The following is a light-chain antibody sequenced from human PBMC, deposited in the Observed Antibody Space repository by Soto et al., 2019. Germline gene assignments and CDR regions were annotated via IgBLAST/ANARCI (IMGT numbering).Light chain of an antibody. J-gene: IGKJ1*01. CDR2: AAS. CDR3: QQLNNYPRT. Sequence: DIQLTQSPSFLSASVGDRVTITCRASQGISRYLAWYQQKSGKAPKVLIYAASTLQSGVPSRFSGSGSGTEFTLTISCLQPEDFATYYCQQLNNYPRTFGQGTKVEIK. CDR1: QGISRY. V-gene: IGKV1-9*01.